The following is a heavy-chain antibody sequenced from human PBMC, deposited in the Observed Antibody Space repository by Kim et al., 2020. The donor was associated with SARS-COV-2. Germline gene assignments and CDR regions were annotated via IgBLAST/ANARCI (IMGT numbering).Heavy chain of an antibody. CDR1: GFTFSSYW. J-gene: IGHJ4*02. CDR2: INSDGSST. D-gene: IGHD6-13*01. Sequence: GGSLRLSCAASGFTFSSYWMHWVRQAPGKGLVWVSRINSDGSSTSYADSVKGRFTISRDNAKNTLYLQMNSLRAEDTAVYYCARPGVAAAGTRSLDYWGQGTLVTVSS. V-gene: IGHV3-74*01. CDR3: ARPGVAAAGTRSLDY.